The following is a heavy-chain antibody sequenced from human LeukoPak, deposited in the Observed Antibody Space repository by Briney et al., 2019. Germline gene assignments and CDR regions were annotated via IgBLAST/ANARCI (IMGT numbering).Heavy chain of an antibody. CDR1: GGAFSSYA. CDR3: ARVGEVRAYCGGDCYSWAFDI. D-gene: IGHD2-21*02. V-gene: IGHV1-69*01. Sequence: ASVKVSCKASGGAFSSYAISWVRQAPGQGLEWMGGIIPIFGTANYAQKFQGRVTITADESTSTAYMELSSLRSEDTAVYYCARVGEVRAYCGGDCYSWAFDIWGQGTMVTVSS. CDR2: IIPIFGTA. J-gene: IGHJ3*02.